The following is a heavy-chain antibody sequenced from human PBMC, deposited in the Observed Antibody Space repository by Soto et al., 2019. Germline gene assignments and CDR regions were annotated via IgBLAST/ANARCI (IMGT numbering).Heavy chain of an antibody. CDR3: AGRPEIHPR. J-gene: IGHJ4*02. V-gene: IGHV4-4*02. D-gene: IGHD1-26*01. Sequence: QVHLQESGPGLVKPSETLSLTCAISGGSTSSSDWWTWVRQPPGEGLEWIGEIHRDGVTNYNSSLKSRLTISLDQSRNQFSLSLPSLTAADAAVYFCAGRPEIHPRWGQGILVPVSS. CDR2: IHRDGVT. CDR1: GGSTSSSDW.